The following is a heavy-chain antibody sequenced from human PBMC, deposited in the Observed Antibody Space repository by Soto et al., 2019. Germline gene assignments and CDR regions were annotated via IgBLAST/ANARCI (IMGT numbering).Heavy chain of an antibody. V-gene: IGHV3-21*01. CDR3: ARVVYCSGGSCIYYYYYMDV. Sequence: GGSLRLSCAASGFTFSSYSMNWVRQAPGKGLEWVSSISSSSSYIYYADSVKGRFTISRDNAKNSLYLQMNSLRAEDTAVYYCARVVYCSGGSCIYYYYYMDVWGKGTTVTVSS. CDR2: ISSSSSYI. J-gene: IGHJ6*03. CDR1: GFTFSSYS. D-gene: IGHD2-15*01.